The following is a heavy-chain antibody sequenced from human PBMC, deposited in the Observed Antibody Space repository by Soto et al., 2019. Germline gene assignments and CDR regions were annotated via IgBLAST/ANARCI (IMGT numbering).Heavy chain of an antibody. CDR3: ARLAYSSAWPVY. Sequence: PSETLSLTCAVSGDSISSNNWWSWVRQPPGKGLEWIGEISHSGSTNYNPSLKSRVTISVDRSKMQFSLELKSVTAADTAMYYCARLAYSSAWPVYWGQGTLVTVSS. D-gene: IGHD6-25*01. V-gene: IGHV4-4*02. J-gene: IGHJ4*02. CDR2: ISHSGST. CDR1: GDSISSNNW.